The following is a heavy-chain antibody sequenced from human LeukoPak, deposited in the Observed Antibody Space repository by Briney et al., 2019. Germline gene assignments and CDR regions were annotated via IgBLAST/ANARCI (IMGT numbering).Heavy chain of an antibody. Sequence: GASVKVSSKASGYTFTGYYMHLVRQAPGQGLEWMGWINPNSGGTNYAQKFQGRVTMTRDTSISTAYMELSRLRSDDTAVYYCARSTVVLNFDYWGQGTLVTVSS. CDR1: GYTFTGYY. J-gene: IGHJ4*02. D-gene: IGHD4-23*01. CDR3: ARSTVVLNFDY. V-gene: IGHV1-2*02. CDR2: INPNSGGT.